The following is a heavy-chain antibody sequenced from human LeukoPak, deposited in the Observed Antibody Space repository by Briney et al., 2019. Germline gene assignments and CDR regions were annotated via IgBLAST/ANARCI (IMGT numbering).Heavy chain of an antibody. D-gene: IGHD3-16*01. Sequence: PSETLSLICTVSGASISSSSYYWGWIRQPPGKGLEWIGCMFYSGGTYYNPSLKSRVTISADTSKNQFSLKLSSVTAADAAVYYCARRNWGSSRIDYWDQDTLVTVSS. J-gene: IGHJ4*02. CDR1: GASISSSSYY. CDR2: MFYSGGT. V-gene: IGHV4-39*01. CDR3: ARRNWGSSRIDY.